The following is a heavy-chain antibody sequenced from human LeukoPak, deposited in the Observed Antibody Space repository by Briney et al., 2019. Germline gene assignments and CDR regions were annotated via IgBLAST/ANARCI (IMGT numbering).Heavy chain of an antibody. J-gene: IGHJ4*02. Sequence: ASVKVSCKASGYTFTSPDINWVRQAAGQGLEWMGWMNPNSGNTGYAQKFQGRVTMTRNTSISTAYMELSSLRSEDTAVYYCARVCSSTSCADFGSWGQGTLVTVSS. CDR3: ARVCSSTSCADFGS. CDR2: MNPNSGNT. CDR1: GYTFTSPD. V-gene: IGHV1-8*01. D-gene: IGHD2-2*01.